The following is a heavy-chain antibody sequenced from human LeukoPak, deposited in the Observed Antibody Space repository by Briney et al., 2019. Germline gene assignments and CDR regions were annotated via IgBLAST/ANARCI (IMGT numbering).Heavy chain of an antibody. V-gene: IGHV3-66*01. D-gene: IGHD1-1*01. CDR3: ARGFLQLTPYYFDY. Sequence: PGGSPRLSCAASGFDVSVNYMNCIRQSPEKGLEWVSIIHNDGSTYYADSVKGRFTVSRDDSKNTVSLQMDSLRVDDTGIYYCARGFLQLTPYYFDYWGQGALVTVSS. J-gene: IGHJ4*02. CDR2: IHNDGST. CDR1: GFDVSVNY.